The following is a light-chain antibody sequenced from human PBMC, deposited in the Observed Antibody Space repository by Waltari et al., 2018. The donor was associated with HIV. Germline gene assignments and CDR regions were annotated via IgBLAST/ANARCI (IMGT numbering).Light chain of an antibody. Sequence: NFMLTQPHSVSESPGKTVTISCTRSSGSIASNYVQWYQQRPGSSPTTVIYEDNQRPSGFPDRFSGSIDSPSNSASLTISGLKTEDEADYYCQSYDSSNHVVFGGGTKLTVL. CDR3: QSYDSSNHVV. J-gene: IGLJ2*01. CDR1: SGSIASNY. V-gene: IGLV6-57*01. CDR2: EDN.